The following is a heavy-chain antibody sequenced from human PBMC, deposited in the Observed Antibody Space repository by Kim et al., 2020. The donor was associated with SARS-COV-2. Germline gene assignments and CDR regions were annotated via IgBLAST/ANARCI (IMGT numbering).Heavy chain of an antibody. CDR2: INPSGGST. V-gene: IGHV1-46*01. CDR3: ARGAYCDSSKPYYFEY. CDR1: GYTFTSYY. Sequence: ASVKVSCKASGYTFTSYYMHWVRQAPGQGLEWMGIINPSGGSTSYAQKFQGRVTMTKATSTGTAYMELSSLRSEDTAVYYCARGAYCDSSKPYYFEYGGQGTLVTVSS. J-gene: IGHJ4*02. D-gene: IGHD3-22*01.